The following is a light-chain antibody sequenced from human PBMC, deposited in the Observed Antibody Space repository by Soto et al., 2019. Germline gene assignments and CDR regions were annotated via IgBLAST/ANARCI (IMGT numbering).Light chain of an antibody. Sequence: EIVLTQSPGTLSLSPGERGTLFCRASQSVSNNFLAWYQQKPGQAPRLLIYDASTRATGIPDRFSGSGSGTDFTLTISRLEPEDFAVYYCQQYGRSPLTFGPGTKVDIK. CDR1: QSVSNNF. CDR2: DAS. V-gene: IGKV3-20*01. J-gene: IGKJ3*01. CDR3: QQYGRSPLT.